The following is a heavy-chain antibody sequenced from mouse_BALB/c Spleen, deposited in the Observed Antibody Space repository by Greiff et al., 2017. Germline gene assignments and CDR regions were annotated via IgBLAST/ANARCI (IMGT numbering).Heavy chain of an antibody. Sequence: EVQGVESGGGLVQPGGSLKLSCAASGFTFSSYGMSWVRQTPDKRLELVATINSNGGSTYYPDSVKGRFTISRDNAKNTLYLQMSSLKSEDTAMYYCARDRGYYGAWFAYWGQGTLVTVSA. CDR1: GFTFSSYG. CDR3: ARDRGYYGAWFAY. V-gene: IGHV5-6-3*01. CDR2: INSNGGST. J-gene: IGHJ3*01. D-gene: IGHD1-2*01.